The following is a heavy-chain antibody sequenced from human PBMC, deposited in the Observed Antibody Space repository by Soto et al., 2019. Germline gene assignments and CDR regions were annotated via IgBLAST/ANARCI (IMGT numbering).Heavy chain of an antibody. J-gene: IGHJ4*02. V-gene: IGHV4-31*03. CDR2: IYYSGST. CDR3: ARDQDCSGGSCHPMPPYY. D-gene: IGHD2-15*01. Sequence: SETLSLTCTVSGGSISSGGYYWSWIRQHPGKGLEWIGYIYYSGSTYYNPSLKSRVTISVDTSKNQFSLKLSSVTAADTAVYYCARDQDCSGGSCHPMPPYYWGQGTLVTVSS. CDR1: GGSISSGGYY.